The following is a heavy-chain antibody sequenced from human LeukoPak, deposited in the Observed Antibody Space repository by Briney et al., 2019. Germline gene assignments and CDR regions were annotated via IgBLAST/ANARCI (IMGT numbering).Heavy chain of an antibody. D-gene: IGHD5-24*01. Sequence: SETLSLTCTVSGGSISSYYWSWIRQPPGKGPEWIGYIYYSGSTNYNPSLKSRVTISVDTSKNQFSLKLSSVTAADTAVYYCARAQDGYNPFDYWGQGTLVTVSS. J-gene: IGHJ4*02. CDR2: IYYSGST. CDR1: GGSISSYY. V-gene: IGHV4-59*01. CDR3: ARAQDGYNPFDY.